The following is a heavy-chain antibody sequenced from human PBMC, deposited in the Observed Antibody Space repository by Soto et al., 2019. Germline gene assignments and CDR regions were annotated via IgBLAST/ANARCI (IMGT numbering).Heavy chain of an antibody. CDR2: ISAHNGNT. CDR1: GYDFTTYG. D-gene: IGHD1-1*01. Sequence: ASVKVSCKDSGYDFTTYGITWVRQAPGQGLEWMAWISAHNGNTDYAQKLQGRVTVTRDTSTSTAYMELRSLRSDDTAMYYCARGRYGDYWGQGALVTVSS. V-gene: IGHV1-18*01. CDR3: ARGRYGDY. J-gene: IGHJ4*02.